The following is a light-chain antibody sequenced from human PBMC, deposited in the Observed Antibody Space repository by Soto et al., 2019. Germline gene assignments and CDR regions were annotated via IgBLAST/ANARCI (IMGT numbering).Light chain of an antibody. CDR3: QQHNWPLT. J-gene: IGKJ3*01. CDR2: DAS. Sequence: EVVLTQSPATLSLFPGEGATLSCRASQSISNYLAWYQQKPGQAPRLLIYDASNRATGIPARFSGSGSGTDFTLTISSLEPEDFAVYSCQQHNWPLTFGPGTNVDIK. CDR1: QSISNY. V-gene: IGKV3-11*01.